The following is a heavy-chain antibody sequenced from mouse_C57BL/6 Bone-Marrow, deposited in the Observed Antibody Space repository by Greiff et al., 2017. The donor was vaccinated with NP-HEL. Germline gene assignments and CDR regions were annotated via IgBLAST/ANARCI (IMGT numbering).Heavy chain of an antibody. Sequence: VQLKESGGGLVQPGGSLKLSCAASGFTFSDYYMYWVRQTPEKRLEWVAYISNGGGSTYYPDTVKGRFTISRDNAKNTLYLQMSRLKSEDTAMYYCARHDSSGTGFAYWGQGTLVTVSA. V-gene: IGHV5-12*01. CDR3: ARHDSSGTGFAY. CDR1: GFTFSDYY. CDR2: ISNGGGST. D-gene: IGHD3-2*02. J-gene: IGHJ3*01.